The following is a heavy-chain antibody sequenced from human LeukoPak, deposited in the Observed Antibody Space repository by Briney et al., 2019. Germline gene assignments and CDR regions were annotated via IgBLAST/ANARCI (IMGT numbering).Heavy chain of an antibody. J-gene: IGHJ6*03. Sequence: PGGSLRLSCAASGFTFSTLWMHWVRQAPGKGLVWVSRINTDGSSTIYADSVKGRFTISRDNAKNTLYLQMSSLRAEDTAVYYCARSEYSSTWYGDYYYYYMDVWGKGTTVTVSS. CDR2: INTDGSST. V-gene: IGHV3-74*01. CDR3: ARSEYSSTWYGDYYYYYMDV. CDR1: GFTFSTLW. D-gene: IGHD6-13*01.